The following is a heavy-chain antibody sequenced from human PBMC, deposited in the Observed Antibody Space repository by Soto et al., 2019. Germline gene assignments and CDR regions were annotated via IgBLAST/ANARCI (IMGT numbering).Heavy chain of an antibody. CDR3: AREAGTWHLPLNWFDP. V-gene: IGHV3-48*02. D-gene: IGHD6-19*01. J-gene: IGHJ5*02. CDR2: ISSSSSTI. CDR1: GFTFSSYS. Sequence: GGSLILSCAASGFTFSSYSMNWVSQAPGKGLEWVSYISSSSSTIYYADSVKGRFTISIDNAKNSLYLQMNSLRDEDTAVYYCAREAGTWHLPLNWFDPWGQGTLVTVSS.